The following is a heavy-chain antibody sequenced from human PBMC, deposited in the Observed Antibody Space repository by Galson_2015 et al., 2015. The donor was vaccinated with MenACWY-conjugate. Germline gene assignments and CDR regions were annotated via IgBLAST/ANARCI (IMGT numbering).Heavy chain of an antibody. CDR1: GFTFSSYW. CDR2: IKQDGSEI. J-gene: IGHJ4*02. Sequence: SLRLSCAASGFTFSSYWMSWVRQAPGKGLEWVANIKQDGSEIYYVDSVKGRFTISRDNAKNSLYLLMNSLRADDTAVYYCARDAGRYSNDFWGQGTLVTVSS. D-gene: IGHD1-26*01. V-gene: IGHV3-7*03. CDR3: ARDAGRYSNDF.